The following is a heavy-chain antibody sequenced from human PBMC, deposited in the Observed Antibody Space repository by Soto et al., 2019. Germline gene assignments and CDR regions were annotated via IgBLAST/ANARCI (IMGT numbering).Heavy chain of an antibody. V-gene: IGHV4-38-2*01. CDR2: IYHSGTT. D-gene: IGHD3-3*01. CDR3: ARTDNVGYYPY. Sequence: SETLSLTCAVSGGSIISHYWWAWLRQSPGEGLVWIGRIYHSGTTYSNPSLESRVIISVDTSESRFALRLTAVTSADPAVYYCARTDNVGYYPYLGQGTLVTVSS. J-gene: IGHJ4*02. CDR1: GGSIISHYW.